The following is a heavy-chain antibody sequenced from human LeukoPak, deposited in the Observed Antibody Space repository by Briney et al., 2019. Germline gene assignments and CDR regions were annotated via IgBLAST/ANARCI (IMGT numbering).Heavy chain of an antibody. CDR1: GYTFTGYY. CDR3: ARGLAVLKQDIAVAGT. J-gene: IGHJ4*02. D-gene: IGHD6-19*01. Sequence: ASVKVSCKASGYTFTGYYMHWVRQAPGQGLEWMGWINPNSGGTNYAQKFQGRVTMTRDMSISTAYMELSRLRSDDTAVYYCARGLAVLKQDIAVAGTWGQGTLVTVSS. V-gene: IGHV1-2*02. CDR2: INPNSGGT.